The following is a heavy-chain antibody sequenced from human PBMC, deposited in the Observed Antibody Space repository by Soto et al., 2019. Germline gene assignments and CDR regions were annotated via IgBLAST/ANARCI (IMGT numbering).Heavy chain of an antibody. CDR1: GYSFTSYW. V-gene: IGHV5-51*01. CDR2: IYPGDSDT. CDR3: ASTAPPNDILTGYYNLPFDY. D-gene: IGHD3-9*01. Sequence: GESLKISCKGSGYSFTSYWIGWVRQMPGKGLEWMGIIYPGDSDTRYSPSFQGQVTISADKSISTAYLQWSSLKASDTAMYYCASTAPPNDILTGYYNLPFDYWGQGTLVTVSS. J-gene: IGHJ4*02.